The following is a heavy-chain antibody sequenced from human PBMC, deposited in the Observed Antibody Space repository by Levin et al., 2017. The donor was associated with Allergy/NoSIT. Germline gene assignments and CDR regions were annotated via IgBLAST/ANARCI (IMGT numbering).Heavy chain of an antibody. V-gene: IGHV3-7*04. CDR3: ARDCCRGSGTYIRYYYGLDV. D-gene: IGHD3-10*01. CDR1: GFTLSNYW. Sequence: GASVKVSCAASGFTLSNYWMSWVRQAPGKGLEWVANIKQDGSEMYYVDSVKGRFTISRDNAENSLYLQMNSLGAEDTGVYYCARDCCRGSGTYIRYYYGLDVWDQGSTVTVSS. CDR2: IKQDGSEM. J-gene: IGHJ6*02.